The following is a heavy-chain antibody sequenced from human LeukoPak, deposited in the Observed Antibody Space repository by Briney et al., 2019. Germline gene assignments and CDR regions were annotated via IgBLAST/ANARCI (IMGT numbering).Heavy chain of an antibody. D-gene: IGHD2-2*01. CDR2: IYYSGST. J-gene: IGHJ4*02. V-gene: IGHV4-59*08. Sequence: SETLSLTCTVSGGSISSYYWSWIRQPPGKGLEWIGYIYYSGSTNYNPSLKSRVTISVDTSKNQFSLKLSSVTAADTAVYYCARQSDCSSTSCHRQGGPDYWGQGTLVTVSS. CDR3: ARQSDCSSTSCHRQGGPDY. CDR1: GGSISSYY.